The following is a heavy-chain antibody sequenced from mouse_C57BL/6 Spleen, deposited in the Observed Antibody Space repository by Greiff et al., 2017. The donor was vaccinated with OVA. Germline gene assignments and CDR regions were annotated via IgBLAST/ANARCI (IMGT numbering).Heavy chain of an antibody. J-gene: IGHJ2*01. CDR2: IDPSDSYT. Sequence: QVQLQQPGAELVMPGASVKLSCKASGYTFTSYWMHWVKQRPGQGLEWIGEIDPSDSYTNYNQKFKGKSTLTVDKSSSTAYMQLSSLTSEDSAVYYCARRDYYGETYYVDYWGQGTTLTVSS. CDR3: ARRDYYGETYYVDY. V-gene: IGHV1-69*01. CDR1: GYTFTSYW. D-gene: IGHD1-1*01.